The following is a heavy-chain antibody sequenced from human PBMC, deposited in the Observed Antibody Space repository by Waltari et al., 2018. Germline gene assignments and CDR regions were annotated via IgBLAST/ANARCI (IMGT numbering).Heavy chain of an antibody. CDR1: GFTFGNYR. CDR2: NNSDETMK. J-gene: IGHJ6*02. CDR3: ARVAQRTYRSPVPGRDYYYGMDV. Sequence: GKVVESGGGLVRPGGSWSLPGLASGFTFGNYRFHWSRHPPGRGLGWVSGNNSDETMKSYADSVKGRFTISRDNAKKTLYLQMNRLRAEDTAVYYCARVAQRTYRSPVPGRDYYYGMDVWGQGTTVTVSS. V-gene: IGHV3-74*01. D-gene: IGHD1-1*01.